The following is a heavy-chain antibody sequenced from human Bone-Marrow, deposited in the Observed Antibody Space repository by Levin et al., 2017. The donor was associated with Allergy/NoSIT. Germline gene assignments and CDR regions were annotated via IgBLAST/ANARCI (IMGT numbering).Heavy chain of an antibody. CDR3: ARELGITMVQGVLGWFDP. Sequence: GESLKISCQASGYTFTSYYMHWVRQAPGQGLEWMGIINPSGGSTSYAQKFQGRVTMTRDTSTSTVYMELSSLRSEDTAVYYCARELGITMVQGVLGWFDPWGQGTLVTVSS. J-gene: IGHJ5*02. V-gene: IGHV1-46*01. CDR1: GYTFTSYY. D-gene: IGHD3-10*01. CDR2: INPSGGST.